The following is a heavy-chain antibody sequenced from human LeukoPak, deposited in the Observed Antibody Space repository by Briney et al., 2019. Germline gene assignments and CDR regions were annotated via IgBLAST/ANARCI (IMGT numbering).Heavy chain of an antibody. CDR3: AGSGSGSYYSPWYFDL. CDR2: IYYSGST. V-gene: IGHV4-59*01. D-gene: IGHD3-10*01. Sequence: SETLSLTCTVSGCSISSYYWSWIRQPPGKGLEWIGYIYYSGSTNYNPSLKSRGIISGNTSKNQFFLRLSSVTAADTAVYFCAGSGSGSYYSPWYFDLWGRGTLVTVSS. J-gene: IGHJ2*01. CDR1: GCSISSYY.